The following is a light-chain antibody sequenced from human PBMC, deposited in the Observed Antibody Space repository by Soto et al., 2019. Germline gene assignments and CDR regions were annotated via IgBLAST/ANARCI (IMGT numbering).Light chain of an antibody. J-gene: IGKJ4*01. V-gene: IGKV3-15*01. CDR1: QSVSSN. Sequence: EIMMTQSPATLSVSPGERATLSCRASQSVSSNLAWYQQKPGQPPRLLIYCASTRATGIPARFSGSGSGTEFTLTISSLLSEDFATYYCQQYNNWPLTFGGGTKVEIK. CDR2: CAS. CDR3: QQYNNWPLT.